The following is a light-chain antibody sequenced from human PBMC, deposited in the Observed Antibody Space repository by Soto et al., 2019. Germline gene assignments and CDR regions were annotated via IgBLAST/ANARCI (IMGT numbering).Light chain of an antibody. CDR1: QSVSTKY. Sequence: EIVLTQSPGTLSLSPGERATLSCRASQSVSTKYVAWYRQKPGQAPSLLIYGTSNRAAGVPDRFSATGSGTDFSLTISRLQPEDFAVYYCQHDGSSPPDTFGQGTKLEIK. V-gene: IGKV3-20*01. CDR2: GTS. CDR3: QHDGSSPPDT. J-gene: IGKJ2*01.